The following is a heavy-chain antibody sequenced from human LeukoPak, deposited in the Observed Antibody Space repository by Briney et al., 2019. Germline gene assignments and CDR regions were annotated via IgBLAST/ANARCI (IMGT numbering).Heavy chain of an antibody. Sequence: SETLSLTCTVSGGSISSGSYYWSWIRQPAGKGLEWIGRIYTSGCTNYNPSLKSRVTISVDTSKNQFSLKLSSVTAADTAVYYCARDVWMLPNWFDPWGQGTLVTVSS. CDR3: ARDVWMLPNWFDP. J-gene: IGHJ5*02. V-gene: IGHV4-61*02. D-gene: IGHD3-16*01. CDR1: GGSISSGSYY. CDR2: IYTSGCT.